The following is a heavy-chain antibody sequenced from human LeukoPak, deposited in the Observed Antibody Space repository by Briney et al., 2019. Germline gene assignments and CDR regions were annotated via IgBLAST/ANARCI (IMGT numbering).Heavy chain of an antibody. D-gene: IGHD3-10*01. CDR2: ISDRGIST. Sequence: GGTLRLSCEASGFTFSTYGMSWVRQSPGKGLEWVSAISDRGISTYYADSVKGRFTISRDNSKNTLYLQMNNLRAEGTAVYFCAKRWGFGEFPEYWGQGTLVTVSS. CDR1: GFTFSTYG. J-gene: IGHJ4*02. V-gene: IGHV3-23*01. CDR3: AKRWGFGEFPEY.